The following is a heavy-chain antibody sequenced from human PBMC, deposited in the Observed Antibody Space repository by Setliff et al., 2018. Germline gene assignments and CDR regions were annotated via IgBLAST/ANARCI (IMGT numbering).Heavy chain of an antibody. Sequence: PSETLSLTCTVSGDSISSRRSYWGWFRQPAGKGLEWIGQTYTSWSTNYNPSLKSRVTISLDTSKNQFSLSLSSVTAADTAVYYCARMSGFQYMDVWGKGTTVTVSS. CDR1: GDSISSRRSY. CDR2: TYTSWST. J-gene: IGHJ6*03. CDR3: ARMSGFQYMDV. V-gene: IGHV4-61*09. D-gene: IGHD3-3*01.